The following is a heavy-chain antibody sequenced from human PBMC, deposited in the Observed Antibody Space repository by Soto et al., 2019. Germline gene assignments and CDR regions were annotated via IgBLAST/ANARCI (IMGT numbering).Heavy chain of an antibody. D-gene: IGHD6-13*01. J-gene: IGHJ5*02. CDR1: GDSVSSNTVA. CDR2: SYYRSKWYN. V-gene: IGHV6-1*01. Sequence: SQTLSLTCXVSGDSVSSNTVAWNWIRQSPSRGLEWLGRSYYRSKWYNDYAVSVKSRITINPDTSKNQFSLQLNSVTPEDTAVYYCAREKWAAAGGINWFDPWGQGTLVTVSS. CDR3: AREKWAAAGGINWFDP.